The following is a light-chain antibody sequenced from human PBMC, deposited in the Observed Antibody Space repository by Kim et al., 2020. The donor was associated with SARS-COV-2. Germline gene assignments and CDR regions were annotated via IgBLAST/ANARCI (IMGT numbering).Light chain of an antibody. CDR1: SLRSYY. Sequence: LGQTVRITCQGDSLRSYYASWYQQKPGQAPVLVIYGKNNRPSGIPDRFSGSSSGNTAYLTITGAQAEDEADYYCNSRDSSGNHLVVFGGGTKVTVL. V-gene: IGLV3-19*01. J-gene: IGLJ2*01. CDR2: GKN. CDR3: NSRDSSGNHLVV.